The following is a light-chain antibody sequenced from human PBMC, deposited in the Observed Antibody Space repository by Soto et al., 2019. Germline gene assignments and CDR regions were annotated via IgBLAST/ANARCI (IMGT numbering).Light chain of an antibody. CDR2: DVS. J-gene: IGLJ3*02. Sequence: QSALTQPASVSGSPGQSITISCSGTSRDVGGYDYVSWYQHHPGKAPKLMIYDVSNRPSGVSTRFSGSKSGNTASLTISGLQAEDEANYYCSSYSSSTTLGVFGGGAKLTVL. CDR1: SRDVGGYDY. CDR3: SSYSSSTTLGV. V-gene: IGLV2-14*03.